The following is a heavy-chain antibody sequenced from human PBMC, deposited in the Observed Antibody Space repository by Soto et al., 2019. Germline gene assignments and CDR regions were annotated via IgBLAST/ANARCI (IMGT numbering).Heavy chain of an antibody. J-gene: IGHJ5*02. CDR2: INPSGGST. CDR1: GYTFTSYY. CDR3: ARGDNEYSSWSWFDP. Sequence: ASVKVSCKASGYTFTSYYMHWVRQAPGQGLEWMGIINPSGGSTSCAQKFQGRVTMTRDTSTSTVYMELSSLRSEDTAVYYCARGDNEYSSWSWFDPWGQGTLVTVSS. D-gene: IGHD6-6*01. V-gene: IGHV1-46*01.